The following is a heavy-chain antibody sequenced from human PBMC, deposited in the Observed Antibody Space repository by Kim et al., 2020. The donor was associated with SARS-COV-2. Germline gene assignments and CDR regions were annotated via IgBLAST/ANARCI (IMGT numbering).Heavy chain of an antibody. Sequence: SETLSLTCTVSGGSISSYYWSWIRQPPGKGLGWIGYIYNSGSTNYNPSLKSRVTISVDTSKNQFSLKLSSVTAADTAVYYCARLGLGYCSSTGCYSAFD. V-gene: IGHV4-59*08. CDR1: GGSISSYY. D-gene: IGHD2-2*01. CDR3: ARLGLGYCSSTGCYSAFD. J-gene: IGHJ3*02. CDR2: IYNSGST.